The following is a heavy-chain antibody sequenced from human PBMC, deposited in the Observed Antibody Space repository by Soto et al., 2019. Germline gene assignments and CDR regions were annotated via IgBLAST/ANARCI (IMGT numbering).Heavy chain of an antibody. D-gene: IGHD6-19*01. J-gene: IGHJ4*02. V-gene: IGHV5-51*01. CDR1: GDSFSNYW. CDR2: IYPGDSDT. CDR3: ARGPPAYSSGLAHPGH. Sequence: GESLKISCKGSGDSFSNYWIAWVRQMPGKGLEWMGIIYPGDSDTRYSPSFQGQVTISADTSINTVYLQWSSLKASDTAVYYCARGPPAYSSGLAHPGHWGQGTLVTVSS.